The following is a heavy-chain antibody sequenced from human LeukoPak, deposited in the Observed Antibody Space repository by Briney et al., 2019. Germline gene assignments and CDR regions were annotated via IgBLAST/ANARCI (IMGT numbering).Heavy chain of an antibody. CDR1: GFTFSSYA. CDR2: ISYDGSNK. CDR3: ARDLGYSYGNYFDY. Sequence: GRSLRLSCAASGFTFSSYAMHWVRQAPGEGLEWVAVISYDGSNKYYADSVKGRFTISRDNSKNTLYLQINSLRAEDTAVYYCARDLGYSYGNYFDYWGQGTLVTVS. J-gene: IGHJ4*02. D-gene: IGHD5-18*01. V-gene: IGHV3-30-3*01.